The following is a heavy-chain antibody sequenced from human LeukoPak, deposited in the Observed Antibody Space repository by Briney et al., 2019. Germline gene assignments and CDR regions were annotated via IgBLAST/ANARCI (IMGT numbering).Heavy chain of an antibody. D-gene: IGHD4-17*01. Sequence: SETLSLTCTVSGGSNSSSSYYWGWIRQPPGKGLEWIGSIYYSGSTYYNPSLKSRVTISVDTSKNQFSLKLSSVTAADTAVYYCARRETTVTTLGWFDPWGQGTLVTVSS. V-gene: IGHV4-39*01. CDR2: IYYSGST. CDR1: GGSNSSSSYY. J-gene: IGHJ5*02. CDR3: ARRETTVTTLGWFDP.